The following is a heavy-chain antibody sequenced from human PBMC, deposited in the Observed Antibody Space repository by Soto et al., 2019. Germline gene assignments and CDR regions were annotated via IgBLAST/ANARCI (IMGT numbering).Heavy chain of an antibody. V-gene: IGHV4-39*01. CDR3: ARDYGCNGWFDP. J-gene: IGHJ5*02. Sequence: QLQLQESGPGLVKPSETLSLTCTVSGGSISSSSYYWGWIRQPPGKGLEWIGSMYYSGSTYYNPSLKSRVTTSVDTSKNQFSLKLSSVTAADTAVYYCARDYGCNGWFDPWGQGTLVTVSS. D-gene: IGHD4-17*01. CDR1: GGSISSSSYY. CDR2: MYYSGST.